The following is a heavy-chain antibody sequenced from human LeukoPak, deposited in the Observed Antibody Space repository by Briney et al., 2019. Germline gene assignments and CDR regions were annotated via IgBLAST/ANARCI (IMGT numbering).Heavy chain of an antibody. CDR3: AREYSSSSGRAFDI. D-gene: IGHD6-6*01. CDR1: GFTFSSYG. V-gene: IGHV3-48*01. CDR2: IRTSSTTT. J-gene: IGHJ3*02. Sequence: GGSLRLSCEASGFTFSSYGMNWVRQAPGMGLEWVSYIRTSSTTTYYADSVKGRFTISRDNANNSLYLQMSSLRPEDTAVYYCAREYSSSSGRAFDIWGQGTMVTVSS.